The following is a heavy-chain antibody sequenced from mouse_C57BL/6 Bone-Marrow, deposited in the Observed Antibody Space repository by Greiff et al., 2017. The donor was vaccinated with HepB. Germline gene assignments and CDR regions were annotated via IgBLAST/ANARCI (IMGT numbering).Heavy chain of an antibody. J-gene: IGHJ1*03. CDR2: IYWDDDK. V-gene: IGHV8-12*01. D-gene: IGHD1-1*01. CDR1: GFSLSTSGMG. Sequence: QVTLKESGPGILQSSQTLSLTCSFSGFSLSTSGMGVSWIRQPSGKGLEWLAHIYWDDDKRYNPSLKSRLTISKDTSRNQVFLKITSVDTADTATYSCARRDDYYGSSYGYFDVWGTGTTVTVSS. CDR3: ARRDDYYGSSYGYFDV.